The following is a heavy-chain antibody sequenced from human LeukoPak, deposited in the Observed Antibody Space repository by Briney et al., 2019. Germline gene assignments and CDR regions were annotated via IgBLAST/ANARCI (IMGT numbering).Heavy chain of an antibody. J-gene: IGHJ6*03. CDR3: ARGRQWLTYYYYYYMDV. D-gene: IGHD6-19*01. V-gene: IGHV4-34*01. CDR1: GGSFSGYY. Sequence: SETLXLTCAVYGGSFSGYYWSWIRQPPGKGLEWIGEINHSGSTNYNPSLKSRVTISVDTSKNQFSLKLSSVTAADTAVYYCARGRQWLTYYYYYYMDVWGKGTTVTVSS. CDR2: INHSGST.